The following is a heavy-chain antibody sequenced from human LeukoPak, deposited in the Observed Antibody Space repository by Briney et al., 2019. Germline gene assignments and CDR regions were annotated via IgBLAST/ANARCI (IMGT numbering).Heavy chain of an antibody. Sequence: SQTLSLTCAISVDSLSGTNVAWHWIRHSPSGGLEWLGRTIYRSERHHHYAVSMKGRITISPDTSRNQFSLQLNSVTPGDTAVYYCATYRFDYWGQGTLVTVSA. D-gene: IGHD3-16*02. CDR3: ATYRFDY. V-gene: IGHV6-1*01. CDR2: TIYRSERHH. CDR1: VDSLSGTNVA. J-gene: IGHJ4*02.